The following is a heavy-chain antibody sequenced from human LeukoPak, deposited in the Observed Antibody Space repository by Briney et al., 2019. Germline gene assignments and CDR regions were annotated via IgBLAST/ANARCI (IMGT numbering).Heavy chain of an antibody. J-gene: IGHJ4*02. CDR3: ARGYGDYLFDY. Sequence: GSLRLSCAASGFTFSSYAMSWVRQPPGKGLEWIGEINHIRSTNYNSSLKSRVTISVDTSKNQFSLKLSSVTAADTAVYYCARGYGDYLFDYWGQGTLVTVSS. V-gene: IGHV4-34*01. D-gene: IGHD4-17*01. CDR2: INHIRST. CDR1: GFTFSSYA.